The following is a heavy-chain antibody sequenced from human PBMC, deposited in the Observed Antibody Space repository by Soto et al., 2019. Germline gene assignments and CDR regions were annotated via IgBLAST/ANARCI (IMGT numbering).Heavy chain of an antibody. D-gene: IGHD5-12*01. CDR2: ISHDASIK. J-gene: IGHJ6*02. Sequence: QVQLVESGGGVVQPGRSLRLSCAASGFSFSIYGMHWVRQAPGKGLEWVALISHDASIKYYGESVKGRFTISRDNSKNTLSLQMNSLRVEDMAVYYCAKSRIVATINFVYYGMDVWGQGTTVTVSS. V-gene: IGHV3-30*18. CDR3: AKSRIVATINFVYYGMDV. CDR1: GFSFSIYG.